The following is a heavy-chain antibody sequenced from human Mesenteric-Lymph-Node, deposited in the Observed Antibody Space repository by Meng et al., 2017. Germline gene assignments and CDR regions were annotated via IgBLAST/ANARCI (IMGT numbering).Heavy chain of an antibody. Sequence: GESLKISCAAPGFTFSDYYMKWVRQAPGKGLEWVSSISSSSTLYYADSVKGRFTISRDNSKNTLYLQMNSLRAEDTAVYYCASNNIVATIFPYWGQGTLV. CDR2: ISSSSTL. D-gene: IGHD5-12*01. CDR1: GFTFSDYY. V-gene: IGHV3-69-1*01. J-gene: IGHJ4*02. CDR3: ASNNIVATIFPY.